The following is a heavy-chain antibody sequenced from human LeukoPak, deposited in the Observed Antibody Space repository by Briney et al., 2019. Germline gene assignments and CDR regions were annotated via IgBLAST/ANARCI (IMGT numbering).Heavy chain of an antibody. J-gene: IGHJ6*02. CDR2: INHSGST. V-gene: IGHV4-34*01. CDR3: ARGDVGATSIYYYYYGMDV. CDR1: GGSINNYY. D-gene: IGHD1-26*01. Sequence: KPSETLSLTCTVSGGSINNYYWSWIRQPPGKGLEWIGEINHSGSTNYNPSLKSRVTISVDTSKNQFSLKLSSVTAADTAVYYCARGDVGATSIYYYYYGMDVWGQGTTVTVSS.